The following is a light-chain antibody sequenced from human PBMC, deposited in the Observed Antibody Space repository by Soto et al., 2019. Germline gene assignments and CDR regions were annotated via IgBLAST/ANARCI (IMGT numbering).Light chain of an antibody. J-gene: IGLJ2*01. CDR1: SSDVGGYNY. Sequence: QSALTQPASVSGSPGQSITISCTGTSSDVGGYNYVSWYQQHPGKAPKLMIYEVSNRPSGVSNRFSGSKTGNTASLTISGRQAEDEADDYCSSYTSSSTLVVFGGGTQLTVL. CDR2: EVS. CDR3: SSYTSSSTLVV. V-gene: IGLV2-14*01.